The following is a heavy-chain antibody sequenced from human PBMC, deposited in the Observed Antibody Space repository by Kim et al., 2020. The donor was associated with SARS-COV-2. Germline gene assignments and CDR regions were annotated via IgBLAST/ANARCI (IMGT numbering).Heavy chain of an antibody. CDR1: GFTFSSYW. Sequence: GGSLRLSCAASGFTFSSYWMSWVRQAPGKGLEWVANIKQDGSEKYYVDSVKGRFTISRDNAKNSLYLQMNSLRAEDTAVYYCARVALRGYCSGGSCYQADYWGQGTLVTVAS. CDR3: ARVALRGYCSGGSCYQADY. J-gene: IGHJ4*02. CDR2: IKQDGSEK. V-gene: IGHV3-7*03. D-gene: IGHD2-15*01.